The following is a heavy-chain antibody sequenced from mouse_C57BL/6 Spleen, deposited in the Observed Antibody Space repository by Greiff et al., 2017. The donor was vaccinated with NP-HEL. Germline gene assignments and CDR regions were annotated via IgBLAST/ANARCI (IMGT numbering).Heavy chain of an antibody. CDR3: ERRNWDVDWYFDV. V-gene: IGHV5-9*01. CDR1: GFTFSSYT. D-gene: IGHD4-1*01. CDR2: ISGGGGNT. Sequence: EVQRVESGGGLVKPGGSLKLSCAASGFTFSSYTMSWVRQTPEKRLEWVATISGGGGNTYYTDSVKGRFTISRDNAKNTLYLQRSSLRSEDTALYDCERRNWDVDWYFDVWGTGTTVTVSS. J-gene: IGHJ1*03.